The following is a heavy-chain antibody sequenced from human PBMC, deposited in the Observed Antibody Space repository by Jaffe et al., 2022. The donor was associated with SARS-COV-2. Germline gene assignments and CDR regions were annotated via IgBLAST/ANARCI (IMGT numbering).Heavy chain of an antibody. CDR1: GGSFSGYY. D-gene: IGHD6-13*01. Sequence: QVQLQQWGAGLLKPSETLSLTCAVYGGSFSGYYCYWIRQPPGKGLESIGEINHSGSANYNPSLKSRVTISVDTSKNQFSLKLNSVTAADTAVYYCARGNSRSWYPGVPYYFMDVWGKGTTVTVSS. CDR2: INHSGSA. J-gene: IGHJ6*03. V-gene: IGHV4-34*01. CDR3: ARGNSRSWYPGVPYYFMDV.